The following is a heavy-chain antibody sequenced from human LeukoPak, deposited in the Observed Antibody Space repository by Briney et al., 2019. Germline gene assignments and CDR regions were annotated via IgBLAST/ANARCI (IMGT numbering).Heavy chain of an antibody. J-gene: IGHJ6*02. V-gene: IGHV3-23*01. Sequence: PGGSLRLSCAASGFTFSSYAMSWVRQAPGKGLEWVSAISGSGDSTYYADSVKGRFTISRDNSMNTLYLQMNSLRAEDPAVYYCARHFRAFSYGLDVWGQGTTVTVSS. CDR1: GFTFSSYA. D-gene: IGHD5-18*01. CDR2: ISGSGDST. CDR3: ARHFRAFSYGLDV.